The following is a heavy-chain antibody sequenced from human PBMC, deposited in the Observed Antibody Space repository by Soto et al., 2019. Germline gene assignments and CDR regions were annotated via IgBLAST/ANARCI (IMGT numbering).Heavy chain of an antibody. CDR3: ARVGRQNYYDSSGYINY. CDR1: GYTFTSYY. D-gene: IGHD3-22*01. V-gene: IGHV1-46*01. J-gene: IGHJ4*02. CDR2: INPSGGST. Sequence: ASVKVSCKASGYTFTSYYMHWVRQAPGQGLEWMGIINPSGGSTSYAQKFQGRVTMTRDTSTSTVYMELSSLRSEDTAVYYCARVGRQNYYDSSGYINYWGPGTLVTVSS.